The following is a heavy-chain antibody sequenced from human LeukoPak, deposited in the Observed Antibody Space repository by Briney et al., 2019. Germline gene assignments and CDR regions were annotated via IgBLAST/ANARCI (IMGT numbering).Heavy chain of an antibody. Sequence: ASVKVSCKASGYTLTSYYMHWVGQAPGQGLEWGGGIKPSDGSTMYAQRFQGRVTMTRDTSTSTVYMELSSLRSEDTAVFYCARDRSLAAPEAEFDIWGQGTLVTVSS. CDR1: GYTLTSYY. CDR2: IKPSDGST. CDR3: ARDRSLAAPEAEFDI. V-gene: IGHV1-46*01. J-gene: IGHJ3*02. D-gene: IGHD6-13*01.